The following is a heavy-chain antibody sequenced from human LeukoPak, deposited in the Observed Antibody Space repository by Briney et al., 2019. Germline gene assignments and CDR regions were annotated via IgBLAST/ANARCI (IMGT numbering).Heavy chain of an antibody. J-gene: IGHJ4*02. CDR2: ISGSGGST. D-gene: IGHD1-26*01. CDR3: ATHPPGGGATILY. V-gene: IGHV3-23*01. CDR1: GFTFSSYA. Sequence: QPGGSLRLSCAASGFTFSSYAMSWVRQAPGKGLEWVSAISGSGGSTYYADSVKGRFTISRDNSKNTLYLQMNSLRAEDTAVYHCATHPPGGGATILYWGQGTLVTVSS.